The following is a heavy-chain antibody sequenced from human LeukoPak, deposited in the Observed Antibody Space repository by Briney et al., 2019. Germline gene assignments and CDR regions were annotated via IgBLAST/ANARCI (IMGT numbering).Heavy chain of an antibody. CDR3: AKVRAYYYDSSGSSPNWFDP. J-gene: IGHJ5*02. CDR1: GFTFSSYA. Sequence: GGSLRLSCAASGFTFSSYAMSWVRQAPGKGLEWVSAISGSGGSTYYADSVKGRFTISRDNSKNTLYLQMNSLRAEDTAVYYCAKVRAYYYDSSGSSPNWFDPWGQGTLVTVSS. CDR2: ISGSGGST. V-gene: IGHV3-23*01. D-gene: IGHD3-22*01.